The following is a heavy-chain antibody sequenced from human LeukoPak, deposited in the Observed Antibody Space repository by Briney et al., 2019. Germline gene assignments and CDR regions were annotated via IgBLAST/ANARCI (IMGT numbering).Heavy chain of an antibody. CDR3: ARQVDYSNYGFDY. CDR2: FSSSGSTI. D-gene: IGHD4-11*01. J-gene: IGHJ4*02. V-gene: IGHV3-11*04. CDR1: GFTCSDYY. Sequence: GGSLTLSCAASGFTCSDYYMRWIRRAPGRGLEWVSYFSSSGSTIYYAESVKGRFTISRDNAKNSLYLQMNSLSAEDTAVYYCARQVDYSNYGFDYWGQGTLVTVSS.